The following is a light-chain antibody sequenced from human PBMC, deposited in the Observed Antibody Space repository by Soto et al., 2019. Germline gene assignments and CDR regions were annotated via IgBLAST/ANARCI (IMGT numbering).Light chain of an antibody. CDR3: QQYNNRPWYT. J-gene: IGKJ2*01. V-gene: IGKV3-15*01. Sequence: EIVMTQSPATLSVSPGERATLSCRASQSVSSNLAWYQQKPGQAPRLLIYGASTRATGIPARFSGSGSGTEFSLTISSLRAAYSAVYYSQQYNNRPWYTFGQGTKLEIK. CDR1: QSVSSN. CDR2: GAS.